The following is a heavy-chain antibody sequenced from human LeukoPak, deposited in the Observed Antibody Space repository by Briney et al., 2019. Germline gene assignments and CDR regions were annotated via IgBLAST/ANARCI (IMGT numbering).Heavy chain of an antibody. J-gene: IGHJ6*03. CDR2: INPNSGGT. CDR1: GYTFTGYY. Sequence: GASVKVSCKASGYTFTGYYMHWVRQAPGQGLEWMGWINPNSGGTNYQGRVTMTRDTSISTAYMELSRLRSDDTAVYYCARAHNWNYPHYYYMDVWGKGTTVTVSS. V-gene: IGHV1-2*02. D-gene: IGHD1-7*01. CDR3: ARAHNWNYPHYYYMDV.